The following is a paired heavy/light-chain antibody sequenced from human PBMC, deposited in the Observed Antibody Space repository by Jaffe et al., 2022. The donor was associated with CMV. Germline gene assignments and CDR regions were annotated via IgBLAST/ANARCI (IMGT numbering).Light chain of an antibody. CDR3: MQGSHWPWT. V-gene: IGKV2-30*01. Sequence: DVVLTQSPLFLPVTLGQPASISCRSSQGLVYSDGKTHLNWFHQRPGQSPRHLISEVSNRDSGVPDRISGSGSGTDFTLKISRVEAEDVGVYYCMQGSHWPWTFGQGTKVEIK. J-gene: IGKJ1*01. CDR1: QGLVYSDGKTH. CDR2: EVS.
Heavy chain of an antibody. V-gene: IGHV3-48*02. CDR3: ARGYFSV. D-gene: IGHD6-13*01. Sequence: EVQLVESGGGLVQPGGSLRLSCAASGFTLSSYDMSWVRQAPGKGLEWVSYISGSTGATWYADAVKGRFTISRDSAKNSLYLQMNSLRDEDTAVFYCARGYFSVWGQGTTVTVSS. J-gene: IGHJ6*02. CDR2: ISGSTGAT. CDR1: GFTLSSYD.